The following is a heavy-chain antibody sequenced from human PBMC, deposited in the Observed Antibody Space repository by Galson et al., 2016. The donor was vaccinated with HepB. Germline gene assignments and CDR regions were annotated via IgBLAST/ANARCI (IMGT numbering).Heavy chain of an antibody. D-gene: IGHD3-10*01. CDR3: ARAVMLGRGMDV. V-gene: IGHV6-1*01. Sequence: CAISGDSVSSNSVAWIWVRQSRSRGLEWLGRTFYRSTWENHYAGSVKNRITISPDTSRNQYSLHLNSVTPEDTAVYYCARAVMLGRGMDVWCQGTTVTVSS. J-gene: IGHJ6*02. CDR2: TFYRSTWEN. CDR1: GDSVSSNSVA.